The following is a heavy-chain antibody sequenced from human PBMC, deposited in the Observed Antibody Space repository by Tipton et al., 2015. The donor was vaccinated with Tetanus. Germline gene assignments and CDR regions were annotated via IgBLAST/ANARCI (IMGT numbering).Heavy chain of an antibody. Sequence: TLSLTCAVYGGSFSGYYWTWIRQPPGQGLEWIGEIHPSGSATSNPSLNSRVTISVDTSKNQFSLRLTSVTAADTAVYYCARGARGYTYGWGQGTLVTVSS. CDR2: IHPSGSA. D-gene: IGHD5-18*01. CDR3: ARGARGYTYG. V-gene: IGHV4-34*01. CDR1: GGSFSGYY. J-gene: IGHJ4*02.